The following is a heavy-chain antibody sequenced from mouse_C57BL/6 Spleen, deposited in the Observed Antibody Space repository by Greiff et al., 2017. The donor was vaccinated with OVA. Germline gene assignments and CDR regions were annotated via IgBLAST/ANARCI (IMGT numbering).Heavy chain of an antibody. CDR1: GFTFSDYG. J-gene: IGHJ2*01. CDR3: ARGGLGSFDY. Sequence: EVKLVESGGGLVKPGGSLNISCAASGFTFSDYGMHWVRQAPEKGLEWVAYISSGSSTIYYADTVKGRFTISSDNAKKTLFLQMTSLRSEDTAMYYCARGGLGSFDYWGQGTTLTVSS. V-gene: IGHV5-17*01. D-gene: IGHD3-3*01. CDR2: ISSGSSTI.